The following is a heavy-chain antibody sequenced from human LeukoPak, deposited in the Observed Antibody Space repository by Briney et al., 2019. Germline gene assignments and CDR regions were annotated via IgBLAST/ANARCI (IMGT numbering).Heavy chain of an antibody. Sequence: ASVKVSCKASGYTFTNYAIHWVRQAPGQRLEWMGWINAGNGDTKYSQKFQGRVTLTRHTSASTVYMELSSLRSEDTALYYCARPPQYDSSGYDGAEYFQHWGQGTLVTVSS. CDR3: ARPPQYDSSGYDGAEYFQH. J-gene: IGHJ1*01. CDR2: INAGNGDT. V-gene: IGHV1-3*01. CDR1: GYTFTNYA. D-gene: IGHD3-22*01.